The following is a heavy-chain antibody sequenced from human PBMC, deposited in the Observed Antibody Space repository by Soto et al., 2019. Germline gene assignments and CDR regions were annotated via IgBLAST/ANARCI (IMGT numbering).Heavy chain of an antibody. CDR1: GGTFSSYA. J-gene: IGHJ3*02. V-gene: IGHV1-69*01. Sequence: QVQLVQSGAEVKKPGSSVKVSCKASGGTFSSYAISWVRQAPGQGLEWMGGIIPIFGTANYAQKFQGRVTINADESTSTAYMGVSSLRSEDTAVYYCGAVIVGGIDAFDIWGQGTMVTVSS. CDR2: IIPIFGTA. CDR3: GAVIVGGIDAFDI. D-gene: IGHD3-22*01.